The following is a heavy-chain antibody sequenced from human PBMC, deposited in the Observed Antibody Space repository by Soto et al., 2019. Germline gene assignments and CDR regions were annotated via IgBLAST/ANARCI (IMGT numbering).Heavy chain of an antibody. CDR3: ARDGGYPPWFDP. CDR1: GGSISSYY. J-gene: IGHJ5*02. V-gene: IGHV4-59*01. CDR2: IYYSGST. D-gene: IGHD3-16*01. Sequence: NPSETLSLTCTVSGGSISSYYWNWIRRPPGKGLEWIGYIYYSGSTKYNPSLKSRVTISVDTSKNQFSLNLSSVTAADTAVYYCARDGGYPPWFDPWGQGTLVTVS.